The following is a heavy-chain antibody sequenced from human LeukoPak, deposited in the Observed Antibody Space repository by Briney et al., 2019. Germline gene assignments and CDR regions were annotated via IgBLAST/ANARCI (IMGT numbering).Heavy chain of an antibody. CDR3: ARVYYSSSYDYWYFDL. J-gene: IGHJ2*01. D-gene: IGHD6-13*01. CDR1: GGSISSDY. Sequence: SETLSLTCTVSGGSISSDYWSWIRQPPGKGLEWIGYIYYSGNTNYNPSLKSRVTISADTSKNQFSLKLSSVTAADTAVYYCARVYYSSSYDYWYFDLWGRGTLVTVSS. V-gene: IGHV4-59*01. CDR2: IYYSGNT.